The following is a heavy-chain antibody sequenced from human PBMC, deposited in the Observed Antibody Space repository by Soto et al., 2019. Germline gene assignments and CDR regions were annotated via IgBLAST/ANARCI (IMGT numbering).Heavy chain of an antibody. CDR1: GYMFVTYG. V-gene: IGHV1-18*01. J-gene: IGHJ4*02. D-gene: IGHD3-10*01. Sequence: GASVKVSCKASGYMFVTYGINWVRQAPGQGLEWMGWISAYNGNTKYAQNLQGRVTMTTDASTSTAYMEMRSLRSDDTAVYYCASDLDGSGSYYTDYLDTGTLVTFSS. CDR3: ASDLDGSGSYYTDY. CDR2: ISAYNGNT.